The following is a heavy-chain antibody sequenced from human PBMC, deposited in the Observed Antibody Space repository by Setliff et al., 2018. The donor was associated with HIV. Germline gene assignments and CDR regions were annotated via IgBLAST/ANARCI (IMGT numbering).Heavy chain of an antibody. CDR3: ATNPEMATINYYYYYMGV. CDR2: ISAYNGNT. V-gene: IGHV1-18*01. J-gene: IGHJ6*03. Sequence: GASVKVSCKASGYTFTSYGISWVRQAPGQGLEWMGWISAYNGNTNYAQKFQGRVTMTTDTSTSTAYMELRSLRSDDPAVYYCATNPEMATINYYYYYMGVWGKGTTVTVSS. CDR1: GYTFTSYG. D-gene: IGHD5-12*01.